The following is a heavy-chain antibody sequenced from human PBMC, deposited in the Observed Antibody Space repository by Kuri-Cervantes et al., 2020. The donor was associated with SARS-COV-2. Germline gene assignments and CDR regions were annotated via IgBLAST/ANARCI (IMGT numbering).Heavy chain of an antibody. J-gene: IGHJ3*02. CDR1: GDTITGNY. CDR2: INPNSGGT. Sequence: ASVKDSCKAAGDTITGNYMHWVRQDPGQGLEWMGWINPNSGGTNYAQKFQGRVTMTRDTSISTAYMELSRLRSDDTAVYYCASPETLSPYCSSTSCYTDDAFDIWGQGTMVTVSS. CDR3: ASPETLSPYCSSTSCYTDDAFDI. D-gene: IGHD2-2*02. V-gene: IGHV1-2*02.